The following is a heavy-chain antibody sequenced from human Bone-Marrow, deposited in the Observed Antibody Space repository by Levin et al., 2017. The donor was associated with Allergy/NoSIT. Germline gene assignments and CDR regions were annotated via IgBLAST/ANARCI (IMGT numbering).Heavy chain of an antibody. D-gene: IGHD2-15*01. CDR1: GFTFSNYW. CDR3: APRGVPSGMDY. CDR2: IKQDGSEK. V-gene: IGHV3-7*01. J-gene: IGHJ4*02. Sequence: QSGGSLRLSCAASGFTFSNYWMSWIRQPPGKGLEWVANIKQDGSEKYYVDSVKGRFTISRDNAKNLLFLQMNSLRAEDTAVYYCAPRGVPSGMDYWGQGALVTVSS.